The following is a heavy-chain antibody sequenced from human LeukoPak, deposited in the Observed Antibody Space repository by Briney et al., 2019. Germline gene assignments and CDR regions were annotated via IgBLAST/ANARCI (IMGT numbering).Heavy chain of an antibody. J-gene: IGHJ5*02. V-gene: IGHV1-69*13. CDR2: IIPIFGTA. CDR3: ARELYYGSGSRHNWFDP. D-gene: IGHD3-10*01. Sequence: ASVTVSCKASGGTFSSYAISWVGQPPGQGLDWMGGIIPIFGTANYAQKFQGRVTITADESTSTAYMELSSMRSEDTAVYYCARELYYGSGSRHNWFDPWGQGTLVTVSS. CDR1: GGTFSSYA.